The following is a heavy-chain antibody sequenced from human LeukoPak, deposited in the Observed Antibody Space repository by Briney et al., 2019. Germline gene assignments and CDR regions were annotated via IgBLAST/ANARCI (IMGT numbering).Heavy chain of an antibody. Sequence: SGPALVKPTQTLTLTCTFSGFSLSTSGMRVSWIRQPPGKALEWLARIDWDDDKFYSTSLKTRLTISKDTSKNQVVLTMTNMDPVDTATYYCARMGYYYDSSGYGYFDSWGQGTLVTVSS. V-gene: IGHV2-70*04. CDR2: IDWDDDK. CDR1: GFSLSTSGMR. CDR3: ARMGYYYDSSGYGYFDS. J-gene: IGHJ4*02. D-gene: IGHD3-22*01.